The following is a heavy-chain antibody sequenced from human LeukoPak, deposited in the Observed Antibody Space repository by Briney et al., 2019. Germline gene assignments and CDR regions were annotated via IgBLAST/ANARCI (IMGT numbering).Heavy chain of an antibody. CDR2: INWNGGST. CDR1: GFTFDGYG. V-gene: IGHV3-20*04. J-gene: IGHJ2*01. CDR3: ARARTTVTTFRYFDL. D-gene: IGHD4-17*01. Sequence: GGPLRLSCAASGFTFDGYGMSWVRQVPGKGLEWVFGINWNGGSTDYAESVKGRFTISRDNARNCLYLQMNSLRVEDTALYYCARARTTVTTFRYFDLWGRGTLVSVSS.